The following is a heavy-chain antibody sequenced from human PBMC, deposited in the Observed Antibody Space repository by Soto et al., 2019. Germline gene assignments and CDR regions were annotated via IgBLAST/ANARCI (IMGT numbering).Heavy chain of an antibody. CDR3: AGGHYDFWSGHNYGMDV. V-gene: IGHV1-8*01. Sequence: GASVKVSCKASGYTFTSYDINWVRQATGQGLEWMGWMNPNSGNTGYAQKFQGRVTMTRNTSISTAYMELSSLRSEDTAVYYCAGGHYDFWSGHNYGMDVWGQGTTVTVSS. CDR1: GYTFTSYD. CDR2: MNPNSGNT. J-gene: IGHJ6*02. D-gene: IGHD3-3*01.